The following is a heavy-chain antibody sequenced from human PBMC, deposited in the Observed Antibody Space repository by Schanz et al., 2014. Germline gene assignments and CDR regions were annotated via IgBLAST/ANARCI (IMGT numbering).Heavy chain of an antibody. Sequence: EVQLAESGGGLVQPGGSLRLSCAASGITFSSHSFNWVRQAPGKGLEWVSALSEGGGGTHYADSVRGRFTISRDNSKTTVYLQMNSLRAEDTAVYYCARDRRNADLDYWGQGTLVTVSS. CDR1: GITFSSHS. J-gene: IGHJ4*02. CDR2: LSEGGGGT. D-gene: IGHD1-1*01. V-gene: IGHV3-23*04. CDR3: ARDRRNADLDY.